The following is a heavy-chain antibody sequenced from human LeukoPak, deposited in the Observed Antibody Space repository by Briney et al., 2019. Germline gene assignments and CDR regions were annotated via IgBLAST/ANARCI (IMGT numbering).Heavy chain of an antibody. V-gene: IGHV3-23*01. CDR2: ISGSGGST. D-gene: IGHD1-7*01. Sequence: GGSLRLSCAASGFTFSSYGMSWVRQAPGKGLEWVSAISGSGGSTYYADSVKGRFTISRDNSKNTLYLQMNSLRAEDTAVYYCAKDPLELPFYYYYYMDVWGKGTTVTISS. J-gene: IGHJ6*03. CDR3: AKDPLELPFYYYYYMDV. CDR1: GFTFSSYG.